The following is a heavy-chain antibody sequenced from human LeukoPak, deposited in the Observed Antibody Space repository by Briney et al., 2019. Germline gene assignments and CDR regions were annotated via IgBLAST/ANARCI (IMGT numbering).Heavy chain of an antibody. Sequence: SETLSLTCTVSGGSISSYYWSWIRQPAGKGLEWIGHIYTIGSTNYNPSLKSRVTMSVDTSKNQFSLRLSSVTAADTAVYYCARAANIVGATIFDYWGQGTLVTVSS. D-gene: IGHD1-26*01. CDR3: ARAANIVGATIFDY. CDR1: GGSISSYY. J-gene: IGHJ4*02. V-gene: IGHV4-4*07. CDR2: IYTIGST.